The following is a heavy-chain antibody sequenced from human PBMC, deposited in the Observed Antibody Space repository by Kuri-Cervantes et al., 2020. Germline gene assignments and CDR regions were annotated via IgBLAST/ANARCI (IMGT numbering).Heavy chain of an antibody. CDR3: AKSYCSSTTCQAAH. J-gene: IGHJ4*02. V-gene: IGHV3-21*04. CDR2: ISGSSSYI. Sequence: GESLKISCAASGFTFSSYSMNWVRQAPGKGLEWVSSISGSSSYIYYPDSVKGRFTISRDNAKNSLYLQMNSLRTEDTALYYCAKSYCSSTTCQAAHWGQGTLVTVSS. D-gene: IGHD2-2*01. CDR1: GFTFSSYS.